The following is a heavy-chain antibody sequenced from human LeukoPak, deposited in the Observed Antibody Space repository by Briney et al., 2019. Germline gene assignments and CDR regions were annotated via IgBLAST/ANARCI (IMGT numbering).Heavy chain of an antibody. V-gene: IGHV3-30*04. D-gene: IGHD5-18*01. CDR3: ARGPGRKQLWEYYYYMDV. Sequence: GGSLRLSCAASGFTFSSYAMHWVRQAPGKGLEWVAVISYDGSNKYYADSVKGRFTISRDNSKNTLYLQMNGLRAEDTAVYYCARGPGRKQLWEYYYYMDVWGKGTTVTVSS. J-gene: IGHJ6*03. CDR1: GFTFSSYA. CDR2: ISYDGSNK.